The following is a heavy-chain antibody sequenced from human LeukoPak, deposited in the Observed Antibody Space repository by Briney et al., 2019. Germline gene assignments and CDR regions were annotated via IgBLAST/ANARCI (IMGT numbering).Heavy chain of an antibody. D-gene: IGHD3-9*01. CDR2: ISSSSSTI. CDR3: ARDANAYDILTGYFDY. Sequence: GGSLRLSSAASGFTFSSYSMNWVRQAQGKGLEWASYISSSSSTIYYADSVKGRFTISRDNAKNSLYLQMNSLRAEDTALYYCARDANAYDILTGYFDYWGQGTLVTVSS. CDR1: GFTFSSYS. V-gene: IGHV3-48*04. J-gene: IGHJ4*02.